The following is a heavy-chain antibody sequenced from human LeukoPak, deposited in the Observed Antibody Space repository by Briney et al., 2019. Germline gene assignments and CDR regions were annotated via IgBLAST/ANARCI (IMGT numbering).Heavy chain of an antibody. CDR1: GGSFSGYY. CDR3: ARHVQAVRDIWGYYYYYYMDV. V-gene: IGHV4-34*01. CDR2: INHSGST. J-gene: IGHJ6*03. Sequence: SATLSLTCAIYGGSFSGYYWSWISQPPGQGLERIGEINHSGSTNYNPSLKSRVTISVDTSKNQFSLQLSSVTAADTAVYYCARHVQAVRDIWGYYYYYYMDVWGKGTTVTVSS. D-gene: IGHD3-10*01.